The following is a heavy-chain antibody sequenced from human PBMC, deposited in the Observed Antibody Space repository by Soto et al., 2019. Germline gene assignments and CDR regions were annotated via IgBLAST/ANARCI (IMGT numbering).Heavy chain of an antibody. D-gene: IGHD5-18*01. CDR1: GGTFSSYA. CDR2: IIPIFGTA. V-gene: IGHV1-69*13. CDR3: ARGRDSGIQLWPRFGY. Sequence: SVKVSCKASGGTFSSYAISWVRQAPGQGLEWMGGIIPIFGTANYAQKFQGRVTITADESTSTAYMELSSLRSEDTAVYYCARGRDSGIQLWPRFGYWGEGTLVTVSS. J-gene: IGHJ4*02.